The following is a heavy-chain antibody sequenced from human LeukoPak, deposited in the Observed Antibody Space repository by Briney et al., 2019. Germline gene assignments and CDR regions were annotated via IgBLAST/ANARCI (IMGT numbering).Heavy chain of an antibody. Sequence: SETLSLTCTVSGGSISSSSYCWGWLRQPPGKGLEWIVSIYYSGSTYYNPSLKSRVTISVDTSENQFSLKLSSVTAADTAVYYCARRIAVAGTAYFDYWGQGTLVTVSS. J-gene: IGHJ4*02. CDR2: IYYSGST. D-gene: IGHD6-19*01. CDR1: GGSISSSSYC. V-gene: IGHV4-39*01. CDR3: ARRIAVAGTAYFDY.